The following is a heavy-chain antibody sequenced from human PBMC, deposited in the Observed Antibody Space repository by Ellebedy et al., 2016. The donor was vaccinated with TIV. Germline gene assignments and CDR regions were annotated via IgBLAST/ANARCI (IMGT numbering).Heavy chain of an antibody. CDR3: AREWSAFDL. CDR1: GFTFSSYY. J-gene: IGHJ3*01. D-gene: IGHD3-3*01. CDR2: ISSDGIHI. V-gene: IGHV3-74*01. Sequence: PGGSLRLSCAASGFTFSSYYMHWVRQAPGKGLVWVSHISSDGIHINYADSVKGRFTISRDNAKNTLYLQMNSLRAEDTAVYYCAREWSAFDLWGQGTMVTVSS.